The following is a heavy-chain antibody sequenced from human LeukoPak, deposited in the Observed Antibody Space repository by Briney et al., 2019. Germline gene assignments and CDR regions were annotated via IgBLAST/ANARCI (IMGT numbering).Heavy chain of an antibody. Sequence: SETLALTCTVSGGSISSYYWSWVRQPAGKGLEWIGRIYASGSTNYNPSLTSRVTMSVDTSKNQFSLKLSSVTAADTAVYYCARPLDTYSSGWYQAPSGYWGQGTLVTVSS. CDR1: GGSISSYY. CDR3: ARPLDTYSSGWYQAPSGY. J-gene: IGHJ4*02. D-gene: IGHD6-19*01. CDR2: IYASGST. V-gene: IGHV4-4*07.